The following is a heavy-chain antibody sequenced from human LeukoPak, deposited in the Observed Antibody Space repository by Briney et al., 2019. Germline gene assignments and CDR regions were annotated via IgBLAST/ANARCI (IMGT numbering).Heavy chain of an antibody. J-gene: IGHJ3*02. V-gene: IGHV3-48*01. CDR1: GFTFTIFG. CDR3: ARTYDFGRGPPGDAFDN. CDR2: IDARSGIT. Sequence: GGSLRLSCAASGFTFTIFGLNWVRQAPGKGPEWVSYIDARSGITYYADSVQGRFTLSRDSARESVFLQMDSLRVDDTAVYYCARTYDFGRGPPGDAFDNWGPGTWVIVSS. D-gene: IGHD3-3*01.